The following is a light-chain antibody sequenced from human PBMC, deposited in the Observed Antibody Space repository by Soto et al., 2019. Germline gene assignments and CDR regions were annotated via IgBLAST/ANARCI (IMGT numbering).Light chain of an antibody. V-gene: IGKV3-20*01. CDR1: QSVSSSY. J-gene: IGKJ2*01. CDR2: GAS. CDR3: QQYGSSPPAMYT. Sequence: EIVLTQSPGTLYLSPGERATLSCRASQSVSSSYLAWYQQKPGQAPRLLIYGASSRATGIPDRFSGSGSGTYFTLTISRLEPEDCAVYYCQQYGSSPPAMYTFGQGTKLEIK.